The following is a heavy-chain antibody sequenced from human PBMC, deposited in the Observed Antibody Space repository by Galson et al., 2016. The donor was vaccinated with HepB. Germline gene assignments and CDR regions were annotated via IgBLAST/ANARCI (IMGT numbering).Heavy chain of an antibody. V-gene: IGHV3-21*01. Sequence: SLRLSCAASGFTFSSYSMNWVRQAPGKGPEWVSFISSSSTHIYYADSVRGRFTISRDNAKNSLYLQMNSLRAEDTAVYYCARLVENWNEAGRFDSWGQGTLVTVSS. CDR2: ISSSSTHI. J-gene: IGHJ4*02. CDR1: GFTFSSYS. D-gene: IGHD1-1*01. CDR3: ARLVENWNEAGRFDS.